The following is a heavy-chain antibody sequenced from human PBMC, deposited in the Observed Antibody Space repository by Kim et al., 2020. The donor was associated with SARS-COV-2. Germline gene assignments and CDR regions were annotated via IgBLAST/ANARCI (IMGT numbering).Heavy chain of an antibody. Sequence: GGSLRLSCAASGFTLSDYYMSWIRQAPGRGLEWVSYISSSRTHTNYADSVKGRFTISRDNAKNSLYLQMIGLRAEDTAVYYCASNSGRNWGQGTLVTVSS. J-gene: IGHJ4*02. D-gene: IGHD3-10*01. V-gene: IGHV3-11*03. CDR3: ASNSGRN. CDR1: GFTLSDYY. CDR2: ISSSRTHT.